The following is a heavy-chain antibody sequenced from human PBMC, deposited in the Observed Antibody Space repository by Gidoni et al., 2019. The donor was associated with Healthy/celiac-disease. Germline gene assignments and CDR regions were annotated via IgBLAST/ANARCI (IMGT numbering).Heavy chain of an antibody. V-gene: IGHV2-5*01. CDR2: IYWNDDK. CDR1: EFSLSTSGLG. Sequence: QITLKESGPTLVKPTQTLTLTCTFSEFSLSTSGLGVGWIRQPPGKALGWLALIYWNDDKRYSPSLKSRLTITKDTSKNQVVLTITNMDPFVTATYYCAHSMAWLPDYWGQGTLVTVSS. J-gene: IGHJ4*02. D-gene: IGHD5-12*01. CDR3: AHSMAWLPDY.